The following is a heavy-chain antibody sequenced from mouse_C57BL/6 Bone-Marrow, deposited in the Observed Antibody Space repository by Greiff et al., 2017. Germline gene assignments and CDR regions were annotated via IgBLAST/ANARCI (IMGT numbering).Heavy chain of an antibody. CDR1: GFTFNTYA. CDR3: VREWGTNWYFDV. CDR2: IRSKSSNYAT. J-gene: IGHJ1*03. V-gene: IGHV10-3*01. D-gene: IGHD3-3*01. Sequence: EVQVVESGGGLVQPKGSLKLSCAASGFTFNTYAMHWVRQAPGKGLEWVARIRSKSSNYATYYADSVKDRFTISRDDSQSMLYLQMNNLKTEDTAMYYCVREWGTNWYFDVWGTGTTVTVSS.